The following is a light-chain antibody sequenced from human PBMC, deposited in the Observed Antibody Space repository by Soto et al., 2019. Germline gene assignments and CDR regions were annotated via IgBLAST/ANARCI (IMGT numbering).Light chain of an antibody. CDR3: QQRNVWPPVT. CDR2: GAF. CDR1: PSVTNF. Sequence: EIMLTQSPATLSLSTGERATLSCLASPSVTNFLAWYQQKPGQAPRLLIYGAFNRATGIPARFSGSGSGTDFTLTISSLEPEDSAVYYCQQRNVWPPVTFGQGTRLEIK. J-gene: IGKJ5*01. V-gene: IGKV3-11*01.